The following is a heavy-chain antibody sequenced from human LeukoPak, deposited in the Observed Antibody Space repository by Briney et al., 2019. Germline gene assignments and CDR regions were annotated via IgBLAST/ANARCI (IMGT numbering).Heavy chain of an antibody. CDR3: ARARGYSYGILDQ. CDR1: GFTFSTFD. V-gene: IGHV3-48*03. CDR2: ISSSGATT. D-gene: IGHD5-18*01. Sequence: GGSLRLSCASSGFTFSTFDMNWVRQAPGKGLEWVSFISSSGATTSYADSVKGRFTVSRDNAKNSLYLQMNSLRTEGTALYYCARARGYSYGILDQWGQGTLVTVSS. J-gene: IGHJ4*02.